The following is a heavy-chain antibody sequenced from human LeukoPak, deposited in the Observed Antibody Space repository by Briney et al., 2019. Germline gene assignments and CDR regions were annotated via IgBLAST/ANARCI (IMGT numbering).Heavy chain of an antibody. CDR3: ARPGPGIAAAGFDY. CDR2: IYTSGST. Sequence: SETLSLTCTVSGGSISSYYWSWIRQPAGKGLEWIGRIYTSGSTNYNPSLKSRVTISVDKSKNQFSLKLSSVTAADTAVYYCARPGPGIAAAGFDYWGQGTLVTVSS. J-gene: IGHJ4*02. CDR1: GGSISSYY. V-gene: IGHV4-4*07. D-gene: IGHD6-13*01.